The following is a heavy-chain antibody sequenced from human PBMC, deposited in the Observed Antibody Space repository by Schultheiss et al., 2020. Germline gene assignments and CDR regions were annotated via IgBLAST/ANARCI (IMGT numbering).Heavy chain of an antibody. Sequence: SETLSLTCTVSGGSISSGSYYWSWIRQPPGKGLEWIGYIYHSGSTYYNPSLKSRVTISVDTSKNQFSLKLSSVTAADTAVYYCAKDQGFGELPMYYFDYWGQGTLVTVSS. D-gene: IGHD3-10*01. CDR3: AKDQGFGELPMYYFDY. CDR2: IYHSGST. CDR1: GGSISSGSYY. V-gene: IGHV4-39*07. J-gene: IGHJ4*02.